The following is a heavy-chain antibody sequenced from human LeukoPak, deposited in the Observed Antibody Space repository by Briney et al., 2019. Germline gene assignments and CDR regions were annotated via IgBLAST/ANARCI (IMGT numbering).Heavy chain of an antibody. CDR1: GFTFSTYW. J-gene: IGHJ1*01. CDR3: AREGFPPGVLH. V-gene: IGHV3-7*01. CDR2: IKPDGSDK. D-gene: IGHD2-2*01. Sequence: PGGSLRLSCEASGFTFSTYWMSWVRQAPGKRPECVANIKPDGSDKYYVDSMKGRFSISRDNAKNSLYLQMNNLRAEDTAVYYCAREGFPPGVLHWGQGTLVTVSS.